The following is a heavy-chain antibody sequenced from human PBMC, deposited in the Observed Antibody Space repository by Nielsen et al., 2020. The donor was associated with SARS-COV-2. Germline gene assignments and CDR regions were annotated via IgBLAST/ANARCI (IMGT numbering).Heavy chain of an antibody. CDR3: AKDLWFGELFTPGADY. Sequence: GESLRLSCAASGFTFSSYAMSWVRQAPGKGLEWVSAISGSGGSTYYADSVKGRFTISRDNSKNTLYLQMNSLRAEDTAVYYCAKDLWFGELFTPGADYWGQGTLVTVSS. J-gene: IGHJ4*02. D-gene: IGHD3-10*01. CDR2: ISGSGGST. CDR1: GFTFSSYA. V-gene: IGHV3-23*01.